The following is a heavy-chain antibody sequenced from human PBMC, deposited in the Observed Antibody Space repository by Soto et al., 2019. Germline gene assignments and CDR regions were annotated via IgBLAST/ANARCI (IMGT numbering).Heavy chain of an antibody. CDR2: LSHTGIT. CDR1: NDAITNYY. V-gene: IGHV4-59*01. Sequence: QVQLQESGPGLVKPSETLSLSCTVSNDAITNYYWNWIRQPPGKGLELIGYLSHTGITNYNPSLRGRVTISGDTSTNQFALSLSSGTAADTATYYCAREREMVLSALYYFDYWGRGTLVTVSS. J-gene: IGHJ4*02. D-gene: IGHD2-8*01. CDR3: AREREMVLSALYYFDY.